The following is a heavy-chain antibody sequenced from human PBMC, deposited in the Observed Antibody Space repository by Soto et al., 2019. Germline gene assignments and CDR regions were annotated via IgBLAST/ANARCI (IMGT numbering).Heavy chain of an antibody. V-gene: IGHV4-39*01. CDR3: ARHQNGDPRGLLWFPNWLDP. CDR1: GGSISSSSYY. Sequence: PSETLSLTCTVSGGSISSSSYYWGWIRQPPGKGLEWIGSIYYSGSTYYNPSLKSRVTISVDTSKNQFSLKLSSVTAADTAVYYCARHQNGDPRGLLWFPNWLDPWGQGNLVTISS. CDR2: IYYSGST. J-gene: IGHJ5*02. D-gene: IGHD3-10*01.